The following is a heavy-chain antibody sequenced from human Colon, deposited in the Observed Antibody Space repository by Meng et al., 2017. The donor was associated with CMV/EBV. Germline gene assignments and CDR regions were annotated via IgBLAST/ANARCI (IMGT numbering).Heavy chain of an antibody. V-gene: IGHV4-59*11. J-gene: IGHJ4*02. CDR1: GESMRSHY. D-gene: IGHD1-1*01. Sequence: SETLSLTCSVSGESMRSHYWSWIRQPPGKGLEWMGHVYYSGSATYSPSLRSRVSILLDMSKNQFSLKLRSVSAADTAMYFCVRGLGHASNNSHDYWGQGTLVTVSS. CDR2: VYYSGSA. CDR3: VRGLGHASNNSHDY.